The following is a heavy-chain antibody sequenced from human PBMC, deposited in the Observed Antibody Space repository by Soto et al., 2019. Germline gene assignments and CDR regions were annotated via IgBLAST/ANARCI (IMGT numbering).Heavy chain of an antibody. CDR1: GFTFSDYY. D-gene: IGHD3-3*01. CDR3: AREGKPVLRFLEDYYYGMDV. J-gene: IGHJ6*02. Sequence: QVQLVESGGGLVKPGGSLRLSCAASGFTFSDYYMSWIRQAPGKGLEWVSYISSSGSTIYYADSVKGRFTISRDNAKNSLYLQMNSLRAEDTAVYYCAREGKPVLRFLEDYYYGMDVWGQGTTVTVSS. CDR2: ISSSGSTI. V-gene: IGHV3-11*01.